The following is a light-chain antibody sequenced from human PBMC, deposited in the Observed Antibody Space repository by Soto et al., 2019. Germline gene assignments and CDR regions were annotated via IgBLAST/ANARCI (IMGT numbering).Light chain of an antibody. J-gene: IGLJ2*01. Sequence: QSALTHPASVSGSPGQSITISCTGTSSDVGSYNLVSWYQHHPGKAPKLMISEDSKRPSGISYRFSGYKSGNTASLTISGLQAEDEADYYCCSYAGSYTVIFGGGTKVTVL. CDR3: CSYAGSYTVI. CDR2: EDS. CDR1: SSDVGSYNL. V-gene: IGLV2-23*02.